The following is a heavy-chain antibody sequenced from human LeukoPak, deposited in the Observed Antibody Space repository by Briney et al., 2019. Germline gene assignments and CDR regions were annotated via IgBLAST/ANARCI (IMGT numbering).Heavy chain of an antibody. CDR2: INPSCGST. J-gene: IGHJ4*02. V-gene: IGHV1-46*01. D-gene: IGHD3-22*01. Sequence: GSSVKVSCKASGYTFTSYYMHWLQQAPGQGLEWMGIINPSCGSTSFAQKFQGRVTMTRDMSTSTVYMELSSLRSEDTAVYYCARGRLAHYYDSSGYYRRSPPQPFIDYWGQGTLVTVSS. CDR1: GYTFTSYY. CDR3: ARGRLAHYYDSSGYYRRSPPQPFIDY.